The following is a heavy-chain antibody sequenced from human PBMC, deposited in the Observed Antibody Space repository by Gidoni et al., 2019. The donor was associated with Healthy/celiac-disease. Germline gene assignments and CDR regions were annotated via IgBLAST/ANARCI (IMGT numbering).Heavy chain of an antibody. CDR3: TSNGAAAGTAPGDY. J-gene: IGHJ4*02. CDR1: GFTFSGSA. D-gene: IGHD6-13*01. Sequence: EVQLVESGGGLVQPGGFLKLSCAASGFTFSGSARHWVRQAPGKGLEWVGRIRSKANSYAKAYAASVKGRFTISRDDSKNTAYLQMNSLKTEDTAVYYCTSNGAAAGTAPGDYWGQGTLVTVSS. V-gene: IGHV3-73*01. CDR2: IRSKANSYAK.